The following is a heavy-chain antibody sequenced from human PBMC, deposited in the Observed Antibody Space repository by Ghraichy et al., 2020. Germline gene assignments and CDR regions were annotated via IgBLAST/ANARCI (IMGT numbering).Heavy chain of an antibody. CDR2: ISSSSTI. CDR1: GFTFSSYS. D-gene: IGHD6-13*01. V-gene: IGHV3-48*02. J-gene: IGHJ5*02. Sequence: GGSLRLSCAASGFTFSSYSMNWVRQAPGKGLEWVSYISSSSTIYYADSVKGRFTISRDNAKNSLYLQMNSLRDEDTAVYYCARGQAGMFDPWGQGTLVTVSS. CDR3: ARGQAGMFDP.